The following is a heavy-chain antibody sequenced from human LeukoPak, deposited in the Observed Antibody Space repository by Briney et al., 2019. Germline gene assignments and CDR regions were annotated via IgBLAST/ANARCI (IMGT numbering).Heavy chain of an antibody. CDR3: RYFLPHFDY. J-gene: IGHJ4*02. Sequence: GGSLRLSCEASGFTFSGYYMSWIRQAPGKGLEWVSAISGSGGDTYYADSVKGRFTISRDNSKNTLYLQMNSLRAEDTAVYYCRYFLPHFDYWGQGTLVTVSS. CDR2: ISGSGGDT. V-gene: IGHV3-23*01. CDR1: GFTFSGYY. D-gene: IGHD2/OR15-2a*01.